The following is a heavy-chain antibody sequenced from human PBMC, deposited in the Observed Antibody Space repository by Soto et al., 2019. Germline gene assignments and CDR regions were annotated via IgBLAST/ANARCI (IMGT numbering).Heavy chain of an antibody. V-gene: IGHV3-30-3*01. Sequence: PGGSLRLSCAASGFTFSSYAMHWVRQAPGKGLEWVAVISYDGSNKYYADSVKGRFTISRDNSKNTLYLQMNSLRAEDTAVYYCASGPDYYYDSSGPDYWGQGTLVTVS. D-gene: IGHD3-22*01. CDR2: ISYDGSNK. J-gene: IGHJ4*02. CDR1: GFTFSSYA. CDR3: ASGPDYYYDSSGPDY.